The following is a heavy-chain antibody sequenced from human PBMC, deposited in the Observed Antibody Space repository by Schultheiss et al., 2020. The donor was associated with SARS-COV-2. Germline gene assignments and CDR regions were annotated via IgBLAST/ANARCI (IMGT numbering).Heavy chain of an antibody. CDR2: IYYSGST. J-gene: IGHJ4*02. CDR1: GGSIISGGYY. D-gene: IGHD3-16*01. CDR3: ARERLGYFDY. Sequence: SETLSLTCTVSGGSIISGGYYWSWIRQHPGKGLEWIGYIYYSGSTNYNPSLKSRVTMSVDTSKNQFSLKLSSVTAADTAVYYCARERLGYFDYWGQGTLVTVSS. V-gene: IGHV4-61*08.